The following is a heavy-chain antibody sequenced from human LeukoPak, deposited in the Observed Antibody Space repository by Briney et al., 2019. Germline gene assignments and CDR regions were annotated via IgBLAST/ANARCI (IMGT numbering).Heavy chain of an antibody. D-gene: IGHD6-25*01. CDR1: GASISRSGYQ. CDR2: IYYSGST. J-gene: IGHJ4*02. V-gene: IGHV4-39*02. Sequence: SETLSLTCTVSGASISRSGYQWGWIRQPPGKGLEWIGNIYYSGSTYYNPSLKSRVTISVDTSKNQFSLKLSSVTAADTAVYYCAREGGFYRPLDYSGQGTLVTVSS. CDR3: AREGGFYRPLDY.